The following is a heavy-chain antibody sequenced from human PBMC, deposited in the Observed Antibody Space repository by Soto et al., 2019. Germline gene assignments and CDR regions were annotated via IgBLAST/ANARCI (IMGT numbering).Heavy chain of an antibody. D-gene: IGHD3-10*01. Sequence: QLQLQESGPGLVKPSETLSLTCTVSGGSISSTSYYWGWIRQPPGKGLEWIGSIFYSGSTYYSPSLKSRVTISIDTSKNQFSLKLTSVTAADTAVYYCARDGSESKYYYMDVWGKGTTVTVSS. CDR2: IFYSGST. J-gene: IGHJ6*03. CDR3: ARDGSESKYYYMDV. CDR1: GGSISSTSYY. V-gene: IGHV4-39*01.